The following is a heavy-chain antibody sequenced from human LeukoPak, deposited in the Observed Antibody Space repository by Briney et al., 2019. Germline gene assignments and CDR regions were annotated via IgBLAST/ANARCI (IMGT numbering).Heavy chain of an antibody. CDR3: ARASGYYGSSGYHINYFDY. CDR2: IYYSGST. CDR1: GGSISSSSYY. V-gene: IGHV4-39*01. J-gene: IGHJ4*02. D-gene: IGHD3-22*01. Sequence: QPSETLSLTCTVSGGSISSSSYYWGWIRQPPGKGLEWIGSIYYSGSTYYNPSLKSRVTISVDTSKNQFSLKLSSVTAADTAVYYCARASGYYGSSGYHINYFDYWGQGTLVTVSS.